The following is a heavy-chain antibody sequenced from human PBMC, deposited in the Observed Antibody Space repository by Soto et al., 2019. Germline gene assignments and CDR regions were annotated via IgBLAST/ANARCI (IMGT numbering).Heavy chain of an antibody. Sequence: PGGSLRLSCAASGFTFADYAMHWVRQAPGKGLEWVSAISWNSASTAYADSVKGRFTISRDNAKNSLFLQMNSLRPEDTALYYCAPTPTYGDYTFDFWGQGALVTVSS. J-gene: IGHJ4*02. V-gene: IGHV3-9*01. CDR3: APTPTYGDYTFDF. CDR1: GFTFADYA. CDR2: ISWNSAST. D-gene: IGHD4-17*01.